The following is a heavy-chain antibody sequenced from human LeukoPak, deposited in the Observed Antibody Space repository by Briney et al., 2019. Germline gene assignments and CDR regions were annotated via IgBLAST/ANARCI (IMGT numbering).Heavy chain of an antibody. D-gene: IGHD3-22*01. CDR3: ARDLNPIQYYYDSSGKNAFDI. V-gene: IGHV1-18*01. CDR1: GYTFTSYG. Sequence: WASVKVSCKASGYTFTSYGISWVRQAPGQGLEWMGWISAYNGNTNYAQKLQGRVTMTTDTSTSTAYMELRSLRSDDTAVYYCARDLNPIQYYYDSSGKNAFDIWGQGTMVSVSS. J-gene: IGHJ3*02. CDR2: ISAYNGNT.